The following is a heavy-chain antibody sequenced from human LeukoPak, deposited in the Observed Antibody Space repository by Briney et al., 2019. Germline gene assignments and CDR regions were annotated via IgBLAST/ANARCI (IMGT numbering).Heavy chain of an antibody. CDR1: GFTFSRDA. CDR3: AKEMMLGSFDY. J-gene: IGHJ4*02. CDR2: ISGSGGST. V-gene: IGHV3-23*01. D-gene: IGHD3-10*01. Sequence: PGGSLRLSCAASGFTFSRDATRWVRQAPGKGLEWVSAISGSGGSTYYADSVKGRFTISRDNSKNTLYLQMNSLRAEDTAVYYCAKEMMLGSFDYWGQGTLVTVSS.